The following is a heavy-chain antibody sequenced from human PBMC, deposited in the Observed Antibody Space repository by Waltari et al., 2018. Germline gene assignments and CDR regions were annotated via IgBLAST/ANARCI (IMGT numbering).Heavy chain of an antibody. CDR1: GDSISSSSYY. CDR2: MYYSGRT. D-gene: IGHD2-15*01. V-gene: IGHV4-39*01. Sequence: QLQLQESGPGLVKASETLSLTCTVSGDSISSSSYYWGWVRQPPGKGLEWIGNMYYSGRTSYNPSLKSRVTISGDTSKSQFSLKLSSVTAADTSMYYCVRHARTTSGGKHFDHWGQGMLVTVSP. CDR3: VRHARTTSGGKHFDH. J-gene: IGHJ4*02.